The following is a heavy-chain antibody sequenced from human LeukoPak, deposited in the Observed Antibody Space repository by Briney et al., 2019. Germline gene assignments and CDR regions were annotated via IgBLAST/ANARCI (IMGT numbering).Heavy chain of an antibody. CDR1: GGSISSSSYY. Sequence: SETLSLTCTVSGGSISSSSYYWGWIRQPPGKGLEWIGSIYYSGSANYNPSLKSRVTISVDTSKNQFSLKLSSVTAADTAVYYCARHISSGMFSGAFDIWGQGTMVTVSS. CDR3: ARHISSGMFSGAFDI. V-gene: IGHV4-39*01. J-gene: IGHJ3*02. D-gene: IGHD3-22*01. CDR2: IYYSGSA.